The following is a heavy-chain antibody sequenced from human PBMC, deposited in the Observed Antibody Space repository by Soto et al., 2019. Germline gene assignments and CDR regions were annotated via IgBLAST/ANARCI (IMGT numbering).Heavy chain of an antibody. D-gene: IGHD3-10*01. Sequence: SETLSLTCAVYGGSFSGYYWSWIRQPPGKGLEWIGEINHSGSTNYNPSLKSRVTISVDTSKNQFSLKLSSVTAADTAVYYCARVGGAMVRGVINWFDPWGQGTLVTVSS. CDR1: GGSFSGYY. J-gene: IGHJ5*02. CDR2: INHSGST. V-gene: IGHV4-34*01. CDR3: ARVGGAMVRGVINWFDP.